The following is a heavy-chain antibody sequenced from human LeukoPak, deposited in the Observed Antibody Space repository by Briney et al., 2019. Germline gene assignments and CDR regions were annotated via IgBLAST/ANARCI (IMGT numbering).Heavy chain of an antibody. CDR2: IYYSGST. CDR1: GGSISSGYY. CDR3: ASRKLGNDY. V-gene: IGHV4-39*07. Sequence: SSQTLSLTCTVSGGSISSGYYWGWIRQPPGKGLQWIGCIYYSGSTYYKPSLKSRVTISVDTSKNQFSLKLSSVTAADTAVYYCASRKLGNDYWGQGTLVTVSS. J-gene: IGHJ4*02. D-gene: IGHD7-27*01.